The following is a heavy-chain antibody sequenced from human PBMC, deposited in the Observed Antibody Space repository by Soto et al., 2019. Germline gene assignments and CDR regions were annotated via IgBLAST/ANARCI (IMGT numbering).Heavy chain of an antibody. CDR2: ISSSSSYI. CDR3: ARVVDYYDPYYYYVMDV. V-gene: IGHV3-21*01. CDR1: GFTFSSYS. J-gene: IGHJ6*02. D-gene: IGHD3-22*01. Sequence: EVQLVESGGGLVKPGGSLRLSCAASGFTFSSYSMNWVRQAPGKGLEWVSSISSSSSYIYYADSVKGRFTISRDNAKNSLYLQMNSLRAEDTAVYYCARVVDYYDPYYYYVMDVWGQGTTVTVSS.